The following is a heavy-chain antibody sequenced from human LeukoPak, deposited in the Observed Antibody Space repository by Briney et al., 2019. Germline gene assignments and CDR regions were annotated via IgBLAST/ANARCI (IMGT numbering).Heavy chain of an antibody. CDR1: GYSFTSYW. CDR2: IYPGDSDT. V-gene: IGHV5-51*01. CDR3: ARERASDIVVVPAAINVLGFDP. Sequence: GESLKISCKGSGYSFTSYWIGWVRQMPGKGLEWMVIIYPGDSDTRYSPSFQGQVTISADKSISTAYLQWSSLKASDTAMYYCARERASDIVVVPAAINVLGFDPWGQGALVTVSS. D-gene: IGHD2-2*01. J-gene: IGHJ5*02.